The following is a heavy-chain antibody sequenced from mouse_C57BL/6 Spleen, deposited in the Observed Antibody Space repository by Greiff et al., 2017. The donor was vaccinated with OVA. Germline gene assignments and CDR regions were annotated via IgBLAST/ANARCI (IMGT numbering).Heavy chain of an antibody. Sequence: QVQLQQPGAELVKPGASVKLSCNASGYTFTSYWMHWVKQRPGRGLEWIGRIDPNGGGTKYNEKFKSKATLTVDKPSSTAYMQLSSLTSEDSAVYYCARRGGNYAMDYWGQGTSVTVSS. CDR1: GYTFTSYW. V-gene: IGHV1-72*01. CDR3: ARRGGNYAMDY. CDR2: IDPNGGGT. D-gene: IGHD1-1*02. J-gene: IGHJ4*01.